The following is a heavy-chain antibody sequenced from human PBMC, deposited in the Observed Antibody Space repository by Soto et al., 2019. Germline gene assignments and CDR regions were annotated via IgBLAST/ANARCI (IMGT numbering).Heavy chain of an antibody. CDR1: GFTFSSYG. J-gene: IGHJ4*02. Sequence: GGSLRLSCAASGFTFSSYGMHWVRQAPGKGLEWVAVISYDGSNKYYADSVKGRFTISRDNSKNTLYLQMNSLRAEDTAVYYCAKGGGGYDLPFDYWGQGTLVTVSS. V-gene: IGHV3-30*18. D-gene: IGHD5-12*01. CDR2: ISYDGSNK. CDR3: AKGGGGYDLPFDY.